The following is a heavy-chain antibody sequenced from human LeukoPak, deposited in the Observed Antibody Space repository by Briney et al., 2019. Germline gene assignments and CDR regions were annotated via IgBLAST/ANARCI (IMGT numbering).Heavy chain of an antibody. CDR2: IKSKTEGGTT. CDR1: GFTFSNAW. CDR3: TNDHANYDILTGAEAGFDY. Sequence: GWSLRLSCAASGFTFSNAWMSWVRQAPGKWLEWVGRIKSKTEGGTTDYAAPVKGRFSISRDDSKNTLYLQMNSLKTEDTAVYYCTNDHANYDILTGAEAGFDYWGQGTLVTVSS. V-gene: IGHV3-15*01. D-gene: IGHD3-9*01. J-gene: IGHJ4*02.